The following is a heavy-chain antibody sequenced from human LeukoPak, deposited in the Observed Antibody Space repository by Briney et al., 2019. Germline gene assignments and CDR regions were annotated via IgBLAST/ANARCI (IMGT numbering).Heavy chain of an antibody. CDR1: GGSFSGYY. CDR2: INHSGST. Sequence: PSETLSLTCAVYGGSFSGYYWSWIRQPPGKGLEWIGEINHSGSTNYNPSLKSRVTISVDTSKNQFSLKLSSVTAADTDVYYCARTGYCSSTSCYLGAFDIWGQGTMVTVSS. V-gene: IGHV4-34*01. J-gene: IGHJ3*02. CDR3: ARTGYCSSTSCYLGAFDI. D-gene: IGHD2-2*01.